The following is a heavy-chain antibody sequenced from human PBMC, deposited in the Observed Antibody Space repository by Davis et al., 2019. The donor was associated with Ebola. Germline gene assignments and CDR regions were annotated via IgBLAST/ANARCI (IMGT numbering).Heavy chain of an antibody. D-gene: IGHD5-18*01. CDR2: IKQDGSEK. CDR3: AKGRTNTPMVTMEFDY. V-gene: IGHV3-7*01. J-gene: IGHJ4*02. Sequence: GGSLRLSCAASGFTFSSYWMSWVRQAPGKGLEWVANIKQDGSEKYYVDSVKGRFTISRDNAKNSLYLQMNSLRVEDTAVYYCAKGRTNTPMVTMEFDYWGQGTLVTVSS. CDR1: GFTFSSYW.